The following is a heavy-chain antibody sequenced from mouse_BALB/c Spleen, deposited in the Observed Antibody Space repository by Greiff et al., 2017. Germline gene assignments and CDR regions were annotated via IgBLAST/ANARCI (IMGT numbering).Heavy chain of an antibody. J-gene: IGHJ4*01. CDR3: ARSIGRGYAMDY. D-gene: IGHD2-14*01. Sequence: EVKLMESGGGLVQPGGSRKLSCAASGFTFSSFGMHWVRQAPEKGLEWVAYISSGSSTIYYADTVKGRFTISRDNPKDTLFLQMTSLRSEDTAMYYCARSIGRGYAMDYWGQGTSVTVSS. CDR2: ISSGSSTI. V-gene: IGHV5-17*02. CDR1: GFTFSSFG.